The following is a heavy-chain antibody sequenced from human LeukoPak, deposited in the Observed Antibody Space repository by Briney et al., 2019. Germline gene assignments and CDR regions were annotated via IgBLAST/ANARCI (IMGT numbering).Heavy chain of an antibody. D-gene: IGHD7-27*01. CDR3: ANHITGDDAFDI. Sequence: GGSLRLSCAASGFTFSDYYMSWIRQAPGKGLEWVAVISYDGSNKYYADSVKGRFTISRDNSKNTLYLQMNSLRAEDTAVYYCANHITGDDAFDIWGQGTMVTVSS. CDR1: GFTFSDYY. V-gene: IGHV3-30*18. J-gene: IGHJ3*02. CDR2: ISYDGSNK.